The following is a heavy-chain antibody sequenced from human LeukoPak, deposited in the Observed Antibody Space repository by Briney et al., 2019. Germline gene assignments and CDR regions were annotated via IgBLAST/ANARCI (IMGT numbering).Heavy chain of an antibody. CDR3: AKDPSSSVGHFDY. D-gene: IGHD6-19*01. CDR1: GFTFSSYG. J-gene: IGHJ4*02. V-gene: IGHV3-30*02. CDR2: IRYDGSNK. Sequence: GGSLRLSCAASGFTFSSYGMHWVRQAPGKGLEWVAFIRYDGSNKYYADSVKGRFTISRDNSKNTLYLQMNSLRAEDTAVYYCAKDPSSSVGHFDYWGQGTLVTVSP.